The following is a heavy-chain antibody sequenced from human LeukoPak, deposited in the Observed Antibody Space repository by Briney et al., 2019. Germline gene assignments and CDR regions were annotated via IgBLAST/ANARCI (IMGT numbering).Heavy chain of an antibody. CDR3: ARRDIVVVVAAWDY. CDR1: GGSISSSSYY. Sequence: PSETLSLTCTVSGGSISSSSYYWGWIRQPPGKGLEWIGSIYYSGSTYYNPSLKSRVTISVDTSKNQFSLKLSSVTAADTAVYYCARRDIVVVVAAWDYWGRGTLVTVSS. V-gene: IGHV4-39*01. J-gene: IGHJ4*02. D-gene: IGHD2-15*01. CDR2: IYYSGST.